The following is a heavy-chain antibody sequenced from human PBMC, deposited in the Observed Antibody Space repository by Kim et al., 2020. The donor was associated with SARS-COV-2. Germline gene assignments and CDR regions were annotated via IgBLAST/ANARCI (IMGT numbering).Heavy chain of an antibody. V-gene: IGHV1-46*01. CDR3: ARSRGHYDILTGYYSVSNDAFDT. D-gene: IGHD3-9*01. CDR1: GYTFTSYY. J-gene: IGHJ3*02. Sequence: ASVKVSCKASGYTFTSYYMHWVRQAPGQGLEWMGIINPSGGSTRYAQKFQGRVTMTRDTSTSTVYMELSSLRSEDTAVYYCARSRGHYDILTGYYSVSNDAFDTWGQGKMGTVSS. CDR2: INPSGGST.